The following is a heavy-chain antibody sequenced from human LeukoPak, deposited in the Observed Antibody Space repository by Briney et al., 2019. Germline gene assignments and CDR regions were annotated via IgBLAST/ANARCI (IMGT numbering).Heavy chain of an antibody. V-gene: IGHV4-4*02. CDR3: IRNNYYALGTHNFDY. CDR2: IFHAGST. CDR1: GFTFSSYW. D-gene: IGHD3-10*01. J-gene: IGHJ4*01. Sequence: GSLRLSCAASGFTFSSYWMHWVRQPPGKGLEWVGEIFHAGSTNYNPSLKSRVIISLDKSRNHFSLDLRSVTAADTAIYYCIRNNYYALGTHNFDYWGHGILVTVSP.